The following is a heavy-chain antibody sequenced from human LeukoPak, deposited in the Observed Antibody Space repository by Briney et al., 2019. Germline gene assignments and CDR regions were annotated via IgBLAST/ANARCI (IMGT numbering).Heavy chain of an antibody. CDR2: IKPDSGGT. Sequence: ASVKVSCKSSGYSFTGYYIHWGRQGPGQGLEWVGWIKPDSGGTNYAQQFQGWVTMTRDTSISTAYMELSRLRSDDTAVYYCARDSGGWYDSSFDIWGQGTMVTVSS. V-gene: IGHV1-2*04. J-gene: IGHJ3*02. CDR1: GYSFTGYY. CDR3: ARDSGGWYDSSFDI. D-gene: IGHD6-19*01.